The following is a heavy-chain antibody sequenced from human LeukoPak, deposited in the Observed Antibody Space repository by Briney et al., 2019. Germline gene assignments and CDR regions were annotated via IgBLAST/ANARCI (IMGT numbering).Heavy chain of an antibody. Sequence: GGSLRRSCAASGFTFSSYSMNWVRQAPGKGLEWVSSISSSSSYIYYADSVKGRFTISRDNAKNSLYPQMNSLRAEDTAVYYCARDTDPYCGGDCDRDYWGQGTLVTVSS. D-gene: IGHD2-21*02. CDR3: ARDTDPYCGGDCDRDY. CDR2: ISSSSSYI. CDR1: GFTFSSYS. V-gene: IGHV3-21*01. J-gene: IGHJ4*02.